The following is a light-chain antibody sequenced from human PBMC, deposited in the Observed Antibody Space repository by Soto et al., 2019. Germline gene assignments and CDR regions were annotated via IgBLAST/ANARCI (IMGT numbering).Light chain of an antibody. V-gene: IGKV3-20*01. CDR1: QSVSSSY. CDR3: QQYNNWPWT. Sequence: LYQSVCAVSLTPRERATLSCRARQSVSSSYLAWYQQKPGQAPRLLIYGASSRATGIPDRFSGSGSGTDFTLTISSLQSEDFAVYYCQQYNNWPWTFGQG. J-gene: IGKJ1*01. CDR2: GAS.